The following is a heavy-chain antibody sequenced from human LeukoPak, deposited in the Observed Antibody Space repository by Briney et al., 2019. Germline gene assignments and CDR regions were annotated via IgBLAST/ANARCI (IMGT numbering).Heavy chain of an antibody. J-gene: IGHJ4*02. CDR3: ARVFEYSYGPQRHY. D-gene: IGHD5-18*01. CDR2: IYHSGST. CDR1: GFTFSSYA. V-gene: IGHV4-38-2*01. Sequence: GSLRLSCAASGFTFSSYAMNWVRQPPGKGLEWIGSIYHSGSTYYNPSLKSRVTISVDTSKNQFSLKLSSVTAADTAVYYCARVFEYSYGPQRHYWGQGTLVTVSS.